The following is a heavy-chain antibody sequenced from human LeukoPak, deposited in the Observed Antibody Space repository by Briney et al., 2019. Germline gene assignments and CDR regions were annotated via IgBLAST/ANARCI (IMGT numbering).Heavy chain of an antibody. J-gene: IGHJ4*02. CDR2: INHSGST. V-gene: IGHV4-34*01. CDR1: GGSFSGYY. Sequence: SETLSLTCAVYGGSFSGYYWSWIRQPPGKGLEWIGEINHSGSTNYNPSLKSRVSMSIDTSKNQFSLKLSSVTAADTAVYYCARSLWFGEFSLWGQGTLVTVSS. CDR3: ARSLWFGEFSL. D-gene: IGHD3-10*01.